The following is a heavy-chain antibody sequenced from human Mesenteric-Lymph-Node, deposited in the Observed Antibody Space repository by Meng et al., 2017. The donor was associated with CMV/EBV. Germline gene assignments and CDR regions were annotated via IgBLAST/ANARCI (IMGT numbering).Heavy chain of an antibody. CDR2: IWYDGSNK. CDR1: GFTFSSYG. Sequence: GGSLRLSCAASGFTFSSYGMHWVRQAPGKGLEWVAVIWYDGSNKYYADSVKGRFTISGDNAKNSLYLQMNSLRAEDTAVYYCAGTDRDYYYYGMDVWGQGTTVTVSS. D-gene: IGHD3/OR15-3a*01. V-gene: IGHV3-33*03. J-gene: IGHJ6*02. CDR3: AGTDRDYYYYGMDV.